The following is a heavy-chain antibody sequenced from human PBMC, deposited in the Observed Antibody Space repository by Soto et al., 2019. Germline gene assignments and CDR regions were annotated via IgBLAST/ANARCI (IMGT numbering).Heavy chain of an antibody. CDR2: ISPSSSYI. Sequence: KPGGSLRLSCAVSGFTFSTYTMNWVRQAPGKGLEWVSSISPSSSYIYYADSVKGRFTISRDNAKNSLYLQMNSLRAEDTAVYYCARGYSGYGSSHDFWGQGALVTVSS. CDR1: GFTFSTYT. V-gene: IGHV3-21*01. J-gene: IGHJ4*02. D-gene: IGHD5-12*01. CDR3: ARGYSGYGSSHDF.